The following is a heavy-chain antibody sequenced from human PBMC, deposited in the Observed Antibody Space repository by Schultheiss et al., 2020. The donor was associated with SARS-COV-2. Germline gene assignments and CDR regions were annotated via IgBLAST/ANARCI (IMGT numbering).Heavy chain of an antibody. V-gene: IGHV4-4*02. CDR1: GGSISSSNW. J-gene: IGHJ5*02. Sequence: SETLSLTCAVSGGSISSSNWWSWVRQPPEKGLEWIGEIYHSGSTNYNPSLKSRVTISIDTSKNQFSLKLSSVTAADTAVYYCARGRFTSSWYTPPRVWFDPWGQGTLVTVSS. CDR3: ARGRFTSSWYTPPRVWFDP. D-gene: IGHD6-13*01. CDR2: IYHSGST.